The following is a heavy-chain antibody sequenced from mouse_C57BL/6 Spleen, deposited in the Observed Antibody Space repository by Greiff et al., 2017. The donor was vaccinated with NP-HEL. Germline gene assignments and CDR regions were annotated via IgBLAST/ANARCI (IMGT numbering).Heavy chain of an antibody. Sequence: QVQLQQPGAELVMPGASVKLSCKASGYTFTSYWMHWVKQRPGQGLEWIGEIDPSDSYTNYNQKFKGKSTLTVDKSSSTAYMQLSSLTSEDSAVYYCARGGTPGYGNPLAYWGQGTLVTVSA. J-gene: IGHJ3*01. D-gene: IGHD2-1*01. CDR3: ARGGTPGYGNPLAY. CDR1: GYTFTSYW. CDR2: IDPSDSYT. V-gene: IGHV1-69*01.